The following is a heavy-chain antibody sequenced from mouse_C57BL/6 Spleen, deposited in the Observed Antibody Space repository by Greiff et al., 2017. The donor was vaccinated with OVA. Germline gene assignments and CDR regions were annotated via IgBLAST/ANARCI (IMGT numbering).Heavy chain of an antibody. V-gene: IGHV14-4*01. Sequence: EVQLQQSGAELVRPGASVKLSCTASGFNIKDDYMHWVKQRPEQGLEWIGWIDPENGDTAYASKFQGKATITADTSSNTAYLQLSSLTSEDTAVYYCTPNYYGSSYPGFDYWGQGTTLTVSS. J-gene: IGHJ2*01. CDR1: GFNIKDDY. CDR3: TPNYYGSSYPGFDY. CDR2: IDPENGDT. D-gene: IGHD1-1*01.